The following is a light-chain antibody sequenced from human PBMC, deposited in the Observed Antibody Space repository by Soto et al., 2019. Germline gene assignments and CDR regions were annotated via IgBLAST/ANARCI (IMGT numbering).Light chain of an antibody. CDR3: QQSYSLPRT. CDR1: QSVSGS. V-gene: IGKV1-39*01. CDR2: AAS. Sequence: DIQMTQSPSSLSASVGDRVTITCRASQSVSGSLSWYQQKPGKAPNLLIYAASSLQSGVPSRFGGSGSGTEFTLTISTLQPEDFATYYCQQSYSLPRTFGQGTKVEVK. J-gene: IGKJ1*01.